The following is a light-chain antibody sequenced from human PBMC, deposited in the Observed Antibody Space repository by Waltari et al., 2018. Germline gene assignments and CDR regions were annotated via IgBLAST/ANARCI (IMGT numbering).Light chain of an antibody. Sequence: DIVMTQSPDSLAVSLGERATINCKSSQSVLYNSNNKNYLAWYQQKPGQPPQLLIYWASTRESVVPDRFSGSGSGTDFTLTISSLQAEDVAVYYCQQYYSTITVGQVTRLEIK. CDR1: QSVLYNSNNKNY. J-gene: IGKJ5*01. CDR2: WAS. CDR3: QQYYSTIT. V-gene: IGKV4-1*01.